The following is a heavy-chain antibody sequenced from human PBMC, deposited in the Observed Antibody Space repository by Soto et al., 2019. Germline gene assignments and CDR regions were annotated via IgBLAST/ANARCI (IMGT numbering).Heavy chain of an antibody. J-gene: IGHJ6*02. V-gene: IGHV4-59*01. CDR2: MYNTGST. Sequence: QVQLQESGPGLVKPSETLSLTCTVSGGSISRYYWSWIRQPPGKGLEWIGDMYNTGSTVYNPPFKSRVTRSVDTSKNQFSLKLNSVTAADTAVYYWARDLWSYCGTDCYPLDVWGQGTTVTVSS. CDR1: GGSISRYY. D-gene: IGHD2-21*02. CDR3: ARDLWSYCGTDCYPLDV.